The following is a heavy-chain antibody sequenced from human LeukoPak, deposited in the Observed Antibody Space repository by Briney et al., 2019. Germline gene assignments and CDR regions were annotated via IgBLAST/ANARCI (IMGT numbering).Heavy chain of an antibody. V-gene: IGHV3-23*01. CDR3: AKGPARVLRYFDWLDFYFDY. J-gene: IGHJ4*02. CDR1: GFTFSSYA. D-gene: IGHD3-9*01. Sequence: GGSLRLSCAASGFTFSSYAMSWVRQAPGKDLEWVSGISGNGYTTYYADSVKGRFTISRDNSKNTLYLQMNSLRAEDTAVYYCAKGPARVLRYFDWLDFYFDYWGQGTLVTVSS. CDR2: ISGNGYTT.